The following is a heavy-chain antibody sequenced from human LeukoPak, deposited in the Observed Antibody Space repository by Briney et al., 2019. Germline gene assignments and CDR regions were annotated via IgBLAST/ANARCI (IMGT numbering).Heavy chain of an antibody. Sequence: GGSPRLSCAASGFTFDDYAMHWVRQAPGKGLEWVSGISWNSGSIGYADSVKGRFTNSRDNAKNSLYLQMNSLRAEDTALYYCAKGVVAGTGYYFDYWGQGTLVTVSS. CDR1: GFTFDDYA. J-gene: IGHJ4*02. D-gene: IGHD6-19*01. CDR2: ISWNSGSI. V-gene: IGHV3-9*01. CDR3: AKGVVAGTGYYFDY.